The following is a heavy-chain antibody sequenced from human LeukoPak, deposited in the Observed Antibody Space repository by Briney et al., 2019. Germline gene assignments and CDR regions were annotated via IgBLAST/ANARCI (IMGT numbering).Heavy chain of an antibody. D-gene: IGHD2-15*01. V-gene: IGHV3-7*01. CDR1: EFTFDTYW. CDR3: ARDRYCSGGSCYSIDYLDS. CDR2: IKQDGSEK. J-gene: IGHJ4*02. Sequence: QSGGSLRLSCAASEFTFDTYWMSWVRQAPGKGLEWVAHIKQDGSEKYYVDSVKGRFTISRDNTKNSLYLQMNSLRDEDTAVYYCARDRYCSGGSCYSIDYLDSWGQGTLVTVSS.